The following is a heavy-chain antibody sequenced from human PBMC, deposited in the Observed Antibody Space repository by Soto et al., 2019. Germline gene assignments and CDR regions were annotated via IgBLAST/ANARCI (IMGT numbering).Heavy chain of an antibody. Sequence: ASVKVSCKASGYTFTSYAMHWVRQAPGQRLEWMGWINAGNGNTKYSQKFQGRVTMTADTSPKTVYMELRRLGSDDTAVYYCARGGYYDNVWGKLSDYGLDVWGQGTTVTVSS. V-gene: IGHV1-3*01. D-gene: IGHD3-16*01. CDR3: ARGGYYDNVWGKLSDYGLDV. J-gene: IGHJ6*02. CDR1: GYTFTSYA. CDR2: INAGNGNT.